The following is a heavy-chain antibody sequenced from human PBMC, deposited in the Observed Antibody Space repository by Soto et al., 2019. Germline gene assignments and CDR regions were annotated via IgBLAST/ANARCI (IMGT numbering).Heavy chain of an antibody. Sequence: EVQLVESGGGLVQPGRSLRLSCAASGFTFDDYAMHWVRQVPGKGLEWVSGISWNSGRKGYADTVKGRFTISRDNAKNSLSLQMNSLRAEDTALYYCANDMSPSFDCFDCWGQGTLVTVSS. CDR3: ANDMSPSFDCFDC. CDR2: ISWNSGRK. V-gene: IGHV3-9*01. CDR1: GFTFDDYA. J-gene: IGHJ4*02.